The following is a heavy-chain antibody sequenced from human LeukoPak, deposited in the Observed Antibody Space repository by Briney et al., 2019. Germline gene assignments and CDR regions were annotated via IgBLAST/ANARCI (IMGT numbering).Heavy chain of an antibody. D-gene: IGHD3-3*01. V-gene: IGHV4-39*01. CDR3: ARRLGFFTGTRNWFDP. CDR2: IYYSGST. J-gene: IGHJ5*02. CDR1: GGSISSSSYY. Sequence: SETLSLTCTASGGSISSSSYYWGWIRQPPGKGLEWIGSIYYSGSTYYNPSLKSRVTISVDTSKNQFSLKLSSVTAADTAVYYCARRLGFFTGTRNWFDPWGQGTLVTVSS.